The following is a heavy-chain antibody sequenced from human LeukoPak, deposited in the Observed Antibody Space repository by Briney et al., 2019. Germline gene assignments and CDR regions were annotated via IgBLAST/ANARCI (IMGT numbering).Heavy chain of an antibody. J-gene: IGHJ4*02. D-gene: IGHD3-3*01. Sequence: GGSLRLSCAASGFSFISYDMTWVRQAPGKGLEWVSSISSGTSYIYYADSVKGRFTISRDNAKNALYLQMNSLRAEDTAVYYCGRETDFGVVTNWGQGTLVTVSS. CDR1: GFSFISYD. CDR2: ISSGTSYI. CDR3: GRETDFGVVTN. V-gene: IGHV3-21*01.